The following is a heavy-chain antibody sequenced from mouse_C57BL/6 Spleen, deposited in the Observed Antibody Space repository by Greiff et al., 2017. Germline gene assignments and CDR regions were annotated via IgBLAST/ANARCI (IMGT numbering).Heavy chain of an antibody. Sequence: VQLQQSGAELVRPGASVKLSCKASGYTFTDYYINWVKQRPGQGLEWIARIYPGSGNTYYNEKFKGKATLTAEKSSSTAYMQLSSLTSEDSAVYFCAREDTTVVAFYWYFDVWGTGTTVTVSS. CDR1: GYTFTDYY. D-gene: IGHD1-1*01. J-gene: IGHJ1*03. CDR3: AREDTTVVAFYWYFDV. CDR2: IYPGSGNT. V-gene: IGHV1-76*01.